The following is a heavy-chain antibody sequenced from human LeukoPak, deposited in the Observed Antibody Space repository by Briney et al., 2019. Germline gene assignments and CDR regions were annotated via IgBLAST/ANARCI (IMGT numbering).Heavy chain of an antibody. CDR2: IYSGGST. J-gene: IGHJ4*02. CDR3: AKAEQLGY. CDR1: GFTVSSNY. Sequence: GGSLRLSCAASGFTVSSNYMSWVRQAPGKGLEWVSVIYSGGSTYYADSVRGRFTTSRDKSMNTLYLQMNSLRAEDTAVYYCAKAEQLGYWGQGTLATVSS. D-gene: IGHD6-13*01. V-gene: IGHV3-66*01.